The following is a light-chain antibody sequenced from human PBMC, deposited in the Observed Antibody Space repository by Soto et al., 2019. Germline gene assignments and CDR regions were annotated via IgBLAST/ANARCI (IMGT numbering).Light chain of an antibody. Sequence: DIQMTQSPSSLSASVGDRVTITCRASQSISSYLNWYQQKPGKAPKLLIYAAFSLQSGVPSRFSGSGSGTDFTLTISSLQPEDFATYYCQPSYSTPPWTFGQGTKVEIK. V-gene: IGKV1-39*01. CDR2: AAF. CDR1: QSISSY. CDR3: QPSYSTPPWT. J-gene: IGKJ1*01.